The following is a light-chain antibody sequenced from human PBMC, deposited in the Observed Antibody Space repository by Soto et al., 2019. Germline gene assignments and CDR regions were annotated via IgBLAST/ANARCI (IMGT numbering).Light chain of an antibody. Sequence: EIVLTQSPGTLSLSPGERATLSCSASQSVSSSSLAWYRQKPGQAPRLLIYGASTRATGIPERFSGSGSGTEFTLTISSLQAEDFAVYYCQQYNSWPQTFGQETKVDIK. CDR1: QSVSSSS. J-gene: IGKJ1*01. CDR2: GAS. CDR3: QQYNSWPQT. V-gene: IGKV3-20*01.